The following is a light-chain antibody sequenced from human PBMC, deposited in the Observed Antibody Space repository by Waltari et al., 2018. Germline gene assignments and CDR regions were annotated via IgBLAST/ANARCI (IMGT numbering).Light chain of an antibody. J-gene: IGKJ1*01. CDR3: QQLNSYQWT. CDR2: KAF. CDR1: QSLVHSDGNTY. V-gene: IGKV2-30*02. Sequence: DVVMTQSPLSLPVTLGQPASISCWSSQSLVHSDGNTYLYWFQQRPGQSPRRLIYKAFNRDGGVPDRFSGSGSGTEFTLTISSLQPEDFATYYCQQLNSYQWTFGQGTKVEIK.